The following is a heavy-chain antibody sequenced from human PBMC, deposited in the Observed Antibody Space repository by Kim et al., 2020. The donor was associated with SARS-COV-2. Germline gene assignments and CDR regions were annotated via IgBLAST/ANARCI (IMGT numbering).Heavy chain of an antibody. V-gene: IGHV3-23*01. CDR1: GLTYSTNA. J-gene: IGHJ6*04. CDR2: ITASGDNT. Sequence: GGSLRLSCVISGLTYSTNAMTWVRQAPGKGLEWVSVITASGDNTDYTDSVKGRVTIFRDNARNTVYLQMNIQRAEDTAAYDCAKRMDVWGKGTTGIVSA. CDR3: AKRMDV.